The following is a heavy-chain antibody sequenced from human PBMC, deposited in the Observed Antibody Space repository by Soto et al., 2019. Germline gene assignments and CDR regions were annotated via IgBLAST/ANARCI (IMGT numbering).Heavy chain of an antibody. D-gene: IGHD1-26*01. CDR3: ASGYSGNDY. V-gene: IGHV1-69*05. Sequence: GASVKVSCKASGGTLSSYAISWVRQAPGQGLEWMGGIIPIFGTANYAQKFQGRVTMTRNTSISTAYMELSSLRSEDTAVYYCASGYSGNDYWGQGTLVTVSS. J-gene: IGHJ4*02. CDR2: IIPIFGTA. CDR1: GGTLSSYA.